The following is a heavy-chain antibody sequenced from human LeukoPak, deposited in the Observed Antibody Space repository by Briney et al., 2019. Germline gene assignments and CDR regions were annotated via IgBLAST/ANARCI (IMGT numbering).Heavy chain of an antibody. D-gene: IGHD3-3*01. Sequence: GGSLRLSCAASGFTFDDYAMHWVRQAPGKGLEWVSGISWNSGSIGYADSVKGRFTISRDNAKSSLYLQMNSLRAEDMALYYCAKSTYYDFGPAYYFDYWGQGTLVTVSS. J-gene: IGHJ4*02. CDR1: GFTFDDYA. V-gene: IGHV3-9*03. CDR2: ISWNSGSI. CDR3: AKSTYYDFGPAYYFDY.